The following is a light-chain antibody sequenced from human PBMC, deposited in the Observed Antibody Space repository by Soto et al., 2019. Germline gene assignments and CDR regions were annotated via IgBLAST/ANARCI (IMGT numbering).Light chain of an antibody. J-gene: IGKJ1*01. CDR2: GAS. V-gene: IGKV3-15*01. Sequence: EIVMTQSPATLSVSPGERATLSCRASQSVSSNLAWYQQKPGQAPRLLIYGASTRATGIPARFSGSWSGTEFTLTISSLQSEDFAVYYCQQYNNWPPWTFGQGTKVDI. CDR3: QQYNNWPPWT. CDR1: QSVSSN.